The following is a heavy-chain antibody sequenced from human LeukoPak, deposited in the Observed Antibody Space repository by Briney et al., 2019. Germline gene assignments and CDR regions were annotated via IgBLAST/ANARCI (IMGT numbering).Heavy chain of an antibody. V-gene: IGHV4-61*08. J-gene: IGHJ4*02. CDR1: GASVSTGDYY. D-gene: IGHD3-16*01. Sequence: SETLSLTCIVSGASVSTGDYYWSWIRQPPGKRPEWIAYVHYSDGATYNPSLQSRVTISIDRSKNQFSLRLMSMTAADTAVYYCARDLGAPKYVAYSVDYWGQGTLVTVSS. CDR2: VHYSDGA. CDR3: ARDLGAPKYVAYSVDY.